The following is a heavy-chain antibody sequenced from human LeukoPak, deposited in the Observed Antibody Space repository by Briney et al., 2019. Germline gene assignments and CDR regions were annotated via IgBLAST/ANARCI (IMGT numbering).Heavy chain of an antibody. J-gene: IGHJ5*02. V-gene: IGHV4-59*01. CDR1: GGSISSYY. CDR3: ARDHSTDYGDYGWFDP. Sequence: KASETLSLTCTVSGGSISSYYWSWIRQPPGKGLEWIGYIYYSGSTNYNPSLKSRVTISVDTSKNQFSLKLSSVTAADTAVYYCARDHSTDYGDYGWFDPWGQGTLVTVSS. CDR2: IYYSGST. D-gene: IGHD4-17*01.